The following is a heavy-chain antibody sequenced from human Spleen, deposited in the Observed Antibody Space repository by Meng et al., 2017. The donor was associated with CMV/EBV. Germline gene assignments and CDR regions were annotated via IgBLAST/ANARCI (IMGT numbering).Heavy chain of an antibody. CDR2: ISYDGSNK. CDR3: ARDRLMATAQYNWFDP. Sequence: GFTFSSYAMPWVRQAPGKGLEWVAVISYDGSNKYYADSVKGRFTISRDNSKNTLYLQMNSLRAEDTAVYYCARDRLMATAQYNWFDPWGQGTLVTVSS. D-gene: IGHD5-24*01. V-gene: IGHV3-30-3*01. J-gene: IGHJ5*02. CDR1: GFTFSSYA.